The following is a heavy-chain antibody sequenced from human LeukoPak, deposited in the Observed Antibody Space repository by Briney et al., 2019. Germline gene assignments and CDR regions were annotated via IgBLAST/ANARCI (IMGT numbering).Heavy chain of an antibody. V-gene: IGHV4-30-2*01. CDR3: AREGDTAMVRGNYYYYYYYMDV. J-gene: IGHJ6*03. CDR1: GGSISSGGYY. CDR2: IYHSGST. Sequence: TSQTLSLTCTVSGGSISSGGYYWSWIRQPPGKGLEWIGYIYHSGSTYYNPSLKSRVTISVDRSKNQFSLKLSSVTAADTAVYYCAREGDTAMVRGNYYYYYYYMDVWGKGTTVTVSS. D-gene: IGHD5-18*01.